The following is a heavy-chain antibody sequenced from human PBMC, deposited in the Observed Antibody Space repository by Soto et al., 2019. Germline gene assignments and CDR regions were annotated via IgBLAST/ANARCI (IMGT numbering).Heavy chain of an antibody. CDR3: ATGFCGGECFRFDY. V-gene: IGHV1-24*01. Sequence: VASVKVSCKASGYTFTSYDINWVRQAPGKGLEWMGYFDPEDGETTYAQKFQGRVTMTKDTSTDTAYMELSSLRSEDTAVYYCATGFCGGECFRFDYWGQGTLVTVSS. CDR2: FDPEDGET. J-gene: IGHJ4*02. CDR1: GYTFTSYD. D-gene: IGHD2-21*01.